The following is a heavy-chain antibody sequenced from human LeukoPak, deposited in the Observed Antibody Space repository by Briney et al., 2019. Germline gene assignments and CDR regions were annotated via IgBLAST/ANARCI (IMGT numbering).Heavy chain of an antibody. CDR1: GGTFGSYA. CDR3: ARSYRIVGASSAFDI. D-gene: IGHD1-26*01. V-gene: IGHV1-69*05. Sequence: GASVKVSCKASGGTFGSYAISWVRQAPGQGLEWMGGIIPIFGTANYAQKFQGRVTITTDESTSTAYMELSSLRSEDTAVYYCARSYRIVGASSAFDIWGQGTVVTVSS. CDR2: IIPIFGTA. J-gene: IGHJ3*02.